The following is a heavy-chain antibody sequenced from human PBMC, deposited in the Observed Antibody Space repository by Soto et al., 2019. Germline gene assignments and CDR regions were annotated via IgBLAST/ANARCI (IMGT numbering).Heavy chain of an antibody. CDR3: ARDRGLPDSFDI. CDR1: GCHFGPFL. Sequence: GGSMRVSCAASGCHFGPFLMHWVRQAPGKGLVWVSHINSDGSTIVYADSVKGRFTISRDNAKNTLYLQMNSLRVEDTAVYFCARDRGLPDSFDIWGQGTMVTVSS. D-gene: IGHD3-10*01. J-gene: IGHJ3*02. V-gene: IGHV3-74*01. CDR2: INSDGSTI.